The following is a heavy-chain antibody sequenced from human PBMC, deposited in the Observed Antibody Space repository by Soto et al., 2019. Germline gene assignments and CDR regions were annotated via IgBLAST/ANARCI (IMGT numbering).Heavy chain of an antibody. Sequence: PSETLSLTCTVSGGSISSSSYYWGWIRQPPGKGLEWIGSIYYSGSTYYNPSLKSRVTISVGTSKNQFSLKLSSVTAADTAVYYCARVRWFGELLFGSWFDPWGQGTLVTVSS. V-gene: IGHV4-39*01. CDR1: GGSISSSSYY. CDR2: IYYSGST. CDR3: ARVRWFGELLFGSWFDP. J-gene: IGHJ5*02. D-gene: IGHD3-10*01.